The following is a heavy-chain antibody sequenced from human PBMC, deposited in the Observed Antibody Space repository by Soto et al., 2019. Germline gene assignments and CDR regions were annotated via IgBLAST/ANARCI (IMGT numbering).Heavy chain of an antibody. Sequence: EVQLLESGGGLVQPGGSLRLSCAASGFTFSSYAMGWVRQAPGKGLEWVSAITGSGDTTYYADSVKGRFAISRDNTKNTLFLQMSSLRAEDTALYYCAKGEFSFGAAAARLYYFDYWGQGTLVTVSS. CDR3: AKGEFSFGAAAARLYYFDY. CDR1: GFTFSSYA. V-gene: IGHV3-23*01. J-gene: IGHJ4*02. CDR2: ITGSGDTT. D-gene: IGHD6-13*01.